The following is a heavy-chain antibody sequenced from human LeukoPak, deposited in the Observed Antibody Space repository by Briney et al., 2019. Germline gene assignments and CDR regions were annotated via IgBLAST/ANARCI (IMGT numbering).Heavy chain of an antibody. CDR2: INEDGSIT. J-gene: IGHJ4*02. CDR1: GFTFRTYW. V-gene: IGHV3-74*01. Sequence: PGGSLRLSCAVSGFTFRTYWMHWVRQVPGEGLVWVSRINEDGSITNYADSVKGRFSISRDNAKNTLYLQMNSLRAEDTAVYYCGRAKEGWGQGTLVTVSS. CDR3: GRAKEG.